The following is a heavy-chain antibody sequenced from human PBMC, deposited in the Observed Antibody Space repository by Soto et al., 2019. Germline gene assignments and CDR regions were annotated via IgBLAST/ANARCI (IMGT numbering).Heavy chain of an antibody. CDR1: TFTFKLYA. CDR2: ISGSGGST. J-gene: IGHJ6*02. CDR3: AKGIAMIVVVAGNGMDV. V-gene: IGHV3-23*01. D-gene: IGHD3-22*01. Sequence: GGSLRLSCAASTFTFKLYAMTWVRQAPGKGLEWVSAISGSGGSTYYADSVKGRFTISRDNSKNTLYLQMNSLRVEGTAVYYCAKGIAMIVVVAGNGMDVWGQGTTVTVSS.